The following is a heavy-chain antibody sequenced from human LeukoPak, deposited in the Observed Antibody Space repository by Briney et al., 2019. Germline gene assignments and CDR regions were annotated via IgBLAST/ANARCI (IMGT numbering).Heavy chain of an antibody. D-gene: IGHD1-26*01. Sequence: GGSLRLSCAASGFTFDDYGMIWVRQAPGKGLEWVSAISGSGGRIYYGASVKGRFTISRDNSKNTLNLQMNSLRAEDTAVYYCATSKYSGSYWGQGTLVTVSS. J-gene: IGHJ4*02. V-gene: IGHV3-23*01. CDR2: ISGSGGRI. CDR3: ATSKYSGSY. CDR1: GFTFDDYG.